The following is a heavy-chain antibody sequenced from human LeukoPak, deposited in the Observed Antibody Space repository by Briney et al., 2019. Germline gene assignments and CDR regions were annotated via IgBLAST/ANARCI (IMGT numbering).Heavy chain of an antibody. J-gene: IGHJ4*02. Sequence: SETLSLTCAVYGGSFSGYYWSWIRQPPGKGLEWIGEINHSGSTNYNPSLKSRVTISVDTSKNQFSLKLSSVTAADTAVYYCARVFYYGSGGDYWGQGTLVTVSS. CDR3: ARVFYYGSGGDY. D-gene: IGHD3-10*01. V-gene: IGHV4-34*01. CDR1: GGSFSGYY. CDR2: INHSGST.